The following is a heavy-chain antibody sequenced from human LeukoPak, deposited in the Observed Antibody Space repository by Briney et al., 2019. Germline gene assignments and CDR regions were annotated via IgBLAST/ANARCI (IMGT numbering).Heavy chain of an antibody. Sequence: GESLKISCKGSGSSFTSYWIGWVRQMPGKGLEWMGIIYPGDSDTRYSPSFQGQVTISADKSISTAYLQWSSLRASDTAMYYCARRDYYDSRGDAFDIWGQGTMVTVSS. CDR1: GSSFTSYW. V-gene: IGHV5-51*01. CDR3: ARRDYYDSRGDAFDI. CDR2: IYPGDSDT. J-gene: IGHJ3*02. D-gene: IGHD3-22*01.